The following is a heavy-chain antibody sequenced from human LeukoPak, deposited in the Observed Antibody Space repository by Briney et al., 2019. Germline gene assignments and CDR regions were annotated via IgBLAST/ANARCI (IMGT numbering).Heavy chain of an antibody. CDR1: GFTFSSYT. J-gene: IGHJ4*02. Sequence: GGSLRLSCAASGFTFSSYTMNWVRQAPGKGLEWVSSITGSGALTYYADSVKGRFTISKDNAMDTLFLQMNSLRADDTAVYYCAKDRVDGSGSQFDSWGQGSLVTVSS. CDR2: ITGSGALT. V-gene: IGHV3-23*01. D-gene: IGHD3-10*01. CDR3: AKDRVDGSGSQFDS.